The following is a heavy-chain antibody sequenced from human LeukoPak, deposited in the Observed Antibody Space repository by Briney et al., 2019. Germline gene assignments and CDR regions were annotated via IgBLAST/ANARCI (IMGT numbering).Heavy chain of an antibody. CDR1: GGTFSSYA. J-gene: IGHJ4*02. CDR3: ARDAHYDRPYYFDY. V-gene: IGHV1-69*13. CDR2: IIPIFGTA. Sequence: SVTVSCKASGGTFSSYAISWVRQAPGQGLEWMGGIIPIFGTANYAQKFQGRVTITADESTSTAYMELSSLRSEDTAVYYCARDAHYDRPYYFDYWGQGTLVTVSS. D-gene: IGHD3-3*01.